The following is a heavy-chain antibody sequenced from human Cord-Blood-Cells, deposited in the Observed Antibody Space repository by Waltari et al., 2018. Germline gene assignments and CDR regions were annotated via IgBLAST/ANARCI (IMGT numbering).Heavy chain of an antibody. V-gene: IGHV4-34*01. CDR3: ARGRRKYSSSWYAEYFQH. J-gene: IGHJ1*01. CDR2: INNSGST. Sequence: QVQLQQWGAGLLKPSETLSLTCAVYGGSFSGYYWSWIRQPPGTGLEWIGDINNSGSTNYNPALKDRVTISVDTSKNQVSLKLSSVTAVDTAVYYCARGRRKYSSSWYAEYFQHWGQGTLVTVSS. D-gene: IGHD6-13*01. CDR1: GGSFSGYY.